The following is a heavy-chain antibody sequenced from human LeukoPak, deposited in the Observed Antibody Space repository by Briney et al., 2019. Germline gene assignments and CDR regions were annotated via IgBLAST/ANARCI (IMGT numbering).Heavy chain of an antibody. CDR2: ISYDGSNK. J-gene: IGHJ4*02. V-gene: IGHV3-30-3*01. Sequence: GGSLRLSCAASGFTFSSYAMHWVRQAPGKGLEWVAVISYDGSNKYYADSVKGRFTFSRDNSKNTLYLQMNSLRAEDTAVYYCARDPVEWEQLLDYWGQGTLVTVSS. CDR3: ARDPVEWEQLLDY. CDR1: GFTFSSYA. D-gene: IGHD1-26*01.